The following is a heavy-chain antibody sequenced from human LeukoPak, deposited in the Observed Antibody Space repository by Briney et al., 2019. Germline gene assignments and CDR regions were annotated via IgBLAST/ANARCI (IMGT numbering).Heavy chain of an antibody. V-gene: IGHV3-30*18. J-gene: IGHJ6*02. D-gene: IGHD3-3*01. CDR2: ISYDGSNK. CDR3: AKGKRFLEWLLCGMDV. Sequence: GGSLRLSCAASGFTFSSYGMHWVRQAPGKGLEWVAVISYDGSNKYYADSVKGRFTISRDNSKNTLYLQMNSLRAEDTAVYYCAKGKRFLEWLLCGMDVWGQGTTVTVSS. CDR1: GFTFSSYG.